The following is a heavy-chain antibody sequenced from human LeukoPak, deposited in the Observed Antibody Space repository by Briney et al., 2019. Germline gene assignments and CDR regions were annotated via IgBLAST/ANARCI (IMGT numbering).Heavy chain of an antibody. J-gene: IGHJ1*01. CDR3: VCYDNAAEYFHY. D-gene: IGHD3-22*01. V-gene: IGHV3-23*01. CDR2: ITTSGGST. CDR1: GFXFSSYA. Sequence: GGSLRLSCAASGFXFSSYAISWVRQAPGKGREWVSPITTSGGSTSYADSVKGRFTISRDNSKNTLYLQMNSLRAEDTALYYCVCYDNAAEYFHYWGQGTLVTVSS.